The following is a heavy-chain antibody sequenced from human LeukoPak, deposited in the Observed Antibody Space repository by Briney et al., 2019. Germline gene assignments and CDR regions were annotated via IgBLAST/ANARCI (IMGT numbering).Heavy chain of an antibody. CDR3: AREDSSWYNWFDP. Sequence: ASVKVSCKDSGYTFTSYGISWVRQAPGKGGEWMGLISAYNGSTNSAQKLQGRVTMTTDTSTSTAYMELRSLRSDDTAVYYCAREDSSWYNWFDPWGQGTLVTVSS. D-gene: IGHD6-13*01. V-gene: IGHV1-18*01. CDR2: ISAYNGST. CDR1: GYTFTSYG. J-gene: IGHJ5*02.